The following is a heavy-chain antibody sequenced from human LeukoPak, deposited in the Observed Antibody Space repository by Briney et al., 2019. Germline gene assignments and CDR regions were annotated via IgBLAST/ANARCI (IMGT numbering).Heavy chain of an antibody. D-gene: IGHD1-1*01. CDR1: GFTFSSYA. Sequence: GGSLRLPCAASGFTFSSYAMSWVRQAPGKGLEWVSAISGSGGSTYYADSVKGRFTISRDNSKSTLYLQMNSLRAEDTAVYYCPKLPGSWNDAPHFDYWGQGTLVTVSS. V-gene: IGHV3-23*01. CDR2: ISGSGGST. J-gene: IGHJ4*02. CDR3: PKLPGSWNDAPHFDY.